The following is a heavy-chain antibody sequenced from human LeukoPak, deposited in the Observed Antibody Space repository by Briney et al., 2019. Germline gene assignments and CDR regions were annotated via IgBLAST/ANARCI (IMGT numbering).Heavy chain of an antibody. D-gene: IGHD6-19*01. J-gene: IGHJ5*02. CDR2: ISYSGST. CDR1: GGSISGYY. V-gene: IGHV4-59*08. Sequence: SETLSLTCTVSGGSISGYYWNWIRQPPGKGLEWIGYISYSGSTNYNPFLRSRVAISVDTSKNQFSLKLASVTAADTAVYYCARLGGSGGSNWFDPWGQGTLVTVSS. CDR3: ARLGGSGGSNWFDP.